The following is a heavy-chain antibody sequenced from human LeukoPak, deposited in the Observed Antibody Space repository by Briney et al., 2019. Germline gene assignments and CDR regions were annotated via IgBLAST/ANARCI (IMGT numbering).Heavy chain of an antibody. Sequence: GGSLRLSCAASGFTVSSNYMSWVRQAPGKGLEWVSVIYSGGGTYYADSVKGRFTISRDNSKNTLYLQMNSLRAEDTAVYYCARAGGGAAHGGIDYWGQGTLVTVSS. CDR1: GFTVSSNY. CDR3: ARAGGGAAHGGIDY. V-gene: IGHV3-53*01. J-gene: IGHJ4*02. CDR2: IYSGGGT. D-gene: IGHD4-23*01.